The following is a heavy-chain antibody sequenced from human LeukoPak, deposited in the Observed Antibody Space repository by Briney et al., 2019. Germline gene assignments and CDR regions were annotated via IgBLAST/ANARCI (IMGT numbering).Heavy chain of an antibody. CDR3: AKSGYNRFDY. J-gene: IGHJ4*02. Sequence: GGSLRLSCAASGFTFSTYGMNWVRQAPGKGLEWVSGISPSGGITYYTDSVKGRFTISRDNSKHTVSLQMNSLRGEDTAVYYCAKSGYNRFDYWGQGTLVTVSS. V-gene: IGHV3-23*01. D-gene: IGHD5-24*01. CDR2: ISPSGGIT. CDR1: GFTFSTYG.